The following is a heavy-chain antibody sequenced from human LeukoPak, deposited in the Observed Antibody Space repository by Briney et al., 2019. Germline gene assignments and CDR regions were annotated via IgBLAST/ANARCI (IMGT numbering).Heavy chain of an antibody. CDR3: ARSGPEDWALDH. Sequence: ASVKVSCKASGYTFSNFMIAWVRQAPGQGLEWMGWISVYNGNAFYAQKFQGRITMTTDTSTTTAYLELSSLRSDDTAIYFCARSGPEDWALDHWGRGTQVTVSP. CDR2: ISVYNGNA. CDR1: GYTFSNFM. J-gene: IGHJ4*02. D-gene: IGHD3/OR15-3a*01. V-gene: IGHV1-18*01.